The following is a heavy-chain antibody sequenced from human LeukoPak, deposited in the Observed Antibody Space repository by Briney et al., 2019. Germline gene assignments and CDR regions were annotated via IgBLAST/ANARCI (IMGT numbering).Heavy chain of an antibody. CDR3: ARVAGARYCSSTSCSKKKGMDV. CDR2: INPNSGGT. D-gene: IGHD2-2*01. Sequence: ASVKVSCKASGYTFTGYYMHWVRQAPGQGLEWMAWINPNSGGTNYAQKFQGRVTMTRDTSISTAYMELSRLRSDDTAVYYCARVAGARYCSSTSCSKKKGMDVWGQGTTVTVSS. J-gene: IGHJ6*02. CDR1: GYTFTGYY. V-gene: IGHV1-2*02.